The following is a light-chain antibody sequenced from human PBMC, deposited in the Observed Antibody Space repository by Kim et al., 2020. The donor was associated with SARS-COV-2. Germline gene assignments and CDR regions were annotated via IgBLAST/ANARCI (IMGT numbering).Light chain of an antibody. Sequence: SYELTQPLSVSVALGQTARITCGGNNIGSKNVHWYQQKPGQAPVLVIYRDSNQPSGIPERFSGSNSGNTATLTISRAQAGDEADYYCQVWDSSTVFGGGT. CDR3: QVWDSSTV. CDR2: RDS. CDR1: NIGSKN. V-gene: IGLV3-9*01. J-gene: IGLJ3*02.